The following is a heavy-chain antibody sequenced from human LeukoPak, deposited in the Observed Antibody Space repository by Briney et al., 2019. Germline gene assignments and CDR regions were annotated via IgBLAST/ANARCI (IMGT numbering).Heavy chain of an antibody. CDR1: GFTFSSFR. J-gene: IGHJ4*02. V-gene: IGHV3-7*01. CDR2: IKQDVSEK. Sequence: PGRSLRLSCAPSGFTFSSFRITWVREAPGKGLEWLATIKQDVSEKSYVDSVQGRFTISRDNAKNSLFMEMSSLRAEATAVYFCGSHYDTSGLVRNWGQGTLVTVSS. CDR3: GSHYDTSGLVRN. D-gene: IGHD3-22*01.